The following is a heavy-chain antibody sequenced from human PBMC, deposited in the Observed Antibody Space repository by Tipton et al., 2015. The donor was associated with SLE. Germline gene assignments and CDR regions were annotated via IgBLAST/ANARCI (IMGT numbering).Heavy chain of an antibody. CDR3: AKEGDGSANYHYRGVYL. J-gene: IGHJ6*02. V-gene: IGHV4-34*09. Sequence: TLSFTCAVYGGSFSGYYCSWIRQPPGKGLEWIGEINHSGSTNYNPSLMSRVTISLDTSKNQFSLKMTSVTVADTAVFYCAKEGDGSANYHYRGVYLWGQGTSVTVSS. D-gene: IGHD2-15*01. CDR1: GGSFSGYY. CDR2: INHSGST.